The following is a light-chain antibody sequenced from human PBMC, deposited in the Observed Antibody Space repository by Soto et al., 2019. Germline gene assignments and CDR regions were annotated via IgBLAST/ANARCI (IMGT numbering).Light chain of an antibody. J-gene: IGKJ3*01. Sequence: AIRMTQSPSSFSAAAGDRVTITCRASQGISSYLAWYQQKPGKAPKLLIYAASTLKSGVPSRFSGSGSGTDFTLTISCLQSEDFATYYWQQYYSYPFTFGPGTKVDIK. CDR2: AAS. V-gene: IGKV1-8*01. CDR1: QGISSY. CDR3: QQYYSYPFT.